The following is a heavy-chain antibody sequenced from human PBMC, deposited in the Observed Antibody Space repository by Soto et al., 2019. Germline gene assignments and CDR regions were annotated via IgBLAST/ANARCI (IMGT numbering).Heavy chain of an antibody. V-gene: IGHV3-30*18. CDR2: ISYDGSNK. CDR3: AKDLDNCYFDY. Sequence: GGSLRLSCAASGFTFSSYGMHWVRQAPGKGLEWVAVISYDGSNKYYADSVKGRFTISRDNSKNTLYLQMNSLRAEDTAVYYCAKDLDNCYFDYWGQGTLVTVSS. D-gene: IGHD1-1*01. J-gene: IGHJ4*02. CDR1: GFTFSSYG.